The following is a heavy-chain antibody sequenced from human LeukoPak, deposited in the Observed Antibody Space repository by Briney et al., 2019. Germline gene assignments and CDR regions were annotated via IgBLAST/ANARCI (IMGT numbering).Heavy chain of an antibody. V-gene: IGHV3-7*01. J-gene: IGHJ5*02. D-gene: IGHD3-10*01. CDR3: ARNSYGSGSHDH. Sequence: GGSLRLSCAASGFTFSSYSMTWVRQAPGEGLEWVANINQDGHAQYYVQSVRGRFTISRDNAKSSLYLQMNSLSVEDTGVYYCARNSYGSGSHDHWGQGTLVTVS. CDR2: INQDGHAQ. CDR1: GFTFSSYS.